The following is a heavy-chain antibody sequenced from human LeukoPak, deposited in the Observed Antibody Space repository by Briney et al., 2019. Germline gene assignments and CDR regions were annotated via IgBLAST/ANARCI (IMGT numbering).Heavy chain of an antibody. D-gene: IGHD1-1*01. V-gene: IGHV1-2*02. CDR2: INPNSGGT. CDR1: GYTFTGYY. J-gene: IGHJ4*02. Sequence: GASVKVSCKASGYTFTGYYMHWVRQAPGQGLEWMGWINPNSGGTNYAQKFQGRVTMTGDPSTRTVYMELSSLTSDDTAVYYCARGTTDDYWGQGTPVTVSS. CDR3: ARGTTDDY.